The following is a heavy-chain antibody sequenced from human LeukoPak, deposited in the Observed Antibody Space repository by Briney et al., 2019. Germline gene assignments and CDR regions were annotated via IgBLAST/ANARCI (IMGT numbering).Heavy chain of an antibody. CDR2: IYYSGST. V-gene: IGHV4-59*01. D-gene: IGHD2-2*01. CDR3: ARDRVVPHNNANYYYNYGMDV. Sequence: SETLSLTCTVSGGSISSYYWSWIRQPPGKGLEWIEYIYYSGSTNYNPSLKSRVTISVDTSKNQFSLKLSSVTAADTAVYYCARDRVVPHNNANYYYNYGMDVWGQGTTVTVSS. J-gene: IGHJ6*02. CDR1: GGSISSYY.